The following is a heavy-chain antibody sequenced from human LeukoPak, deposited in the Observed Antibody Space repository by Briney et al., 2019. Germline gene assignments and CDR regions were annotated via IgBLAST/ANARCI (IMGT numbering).Heavy chain of an antibody. D-gene: IGHD3-10*01. CDR2: ISGDGSST. V-gene: IGHV3-74*01. Sequence: PGGSLRLSCAASGFTFSSNWMHWVRQPPGKGLVWVSRISGDGSSTNYADSVKGRFTISRDNAKNTLYLEINSLRAEDTAVYYCARAPWELDDWGQGTLVTVSS. CDR3: ARAPWELDD. J-gene: IGHJ4*02. CDR1: GFTFSSNW.